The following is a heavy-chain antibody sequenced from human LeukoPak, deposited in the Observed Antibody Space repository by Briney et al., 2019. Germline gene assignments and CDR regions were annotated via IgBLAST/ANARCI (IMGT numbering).Heavy chain of an antibody. J-gene: IGHJ4*02. Sequence: PSETLSLTCTVSGGSIDSYYWSWIRQPPGKGLEWIGYIYYTGSTEYHPSLKSRVTISLDTSKNQFSLRLTSVTAADTAVYYCARVYQSADYYFDSWGQGNLVSVSS. D-gene: IGHD2-2*01. CDR3: ARVYQSADYYFDS. V-gene: IGHV4-59*01. CDR2: IYYTGST. CDR1: GGSIDSYY.